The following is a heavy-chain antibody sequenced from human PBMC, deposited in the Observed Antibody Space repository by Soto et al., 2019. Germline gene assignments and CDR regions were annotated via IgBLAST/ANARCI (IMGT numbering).Heavy chain of an antibody. V-gene: IGHV3-23*01. J-gene: IGHJ4*02. CDR1: GFTFSSYA. CDR2: ISGSGGST. CDR3: AKVLWGYSGYDLAPFDY. D-gene: IGHD5-12*01. Sequence: PGGSLRLSCAASGFTFSSYAMSWVRQAPGKGLEWVPAISGSGGSTYYADSVKGRFTISRDNSKITLYLQMNSLRDEDTAVYYCAKVLWGYSGYDLAPFDYWGQGTLVTVSS.